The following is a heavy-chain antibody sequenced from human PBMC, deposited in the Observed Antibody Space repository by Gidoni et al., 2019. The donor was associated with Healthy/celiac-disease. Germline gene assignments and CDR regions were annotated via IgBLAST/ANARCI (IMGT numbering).Heavy chain of an antibody. J-gene: IGHJ4*02. CDR1: GFTFSSYA. CDR3: ARDRGSSGWYLQYYFDY. V-gene: IGHV3-30-3*01. D-gene: IGHD6-19*01. CDR2: ISYDGSNK. Sequence: QVQLVESGGGVVQPGRSLRLSCAASGFTFSSYAMHWVRQAPGKGLEWVAVISYDGSNKYDADSVKGRFTISRDNSKNTLYLQMNSRRAEDTAVYYCARDRGSSGWYLQYYFDYWGQGTLVTVSS.